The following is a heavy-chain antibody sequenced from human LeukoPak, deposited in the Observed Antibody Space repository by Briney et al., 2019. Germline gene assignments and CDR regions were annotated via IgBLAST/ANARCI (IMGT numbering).Heavy chain of an antibody. D-gene: IGHD6-13*01. J-gene: IGHJ4*02. Sequence: GGSLRLSCAASGFTFDDYGMSWVRQAPGRGLEWVSGINWNGGSTGYADSVKGRFTISRDNAKNSLYLQMNSLRAEDTALYYCARWKQQLNYFDYWGQGTLVTVSS. CDR1: GFTFDDYG. V-gene: IGHV3-20*04. CDR3: ARWKQQLNYFDY. CDR2: INWNGGST.